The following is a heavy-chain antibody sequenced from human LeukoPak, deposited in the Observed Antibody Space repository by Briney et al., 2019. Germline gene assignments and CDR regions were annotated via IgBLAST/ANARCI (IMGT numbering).Heavy chain of an antibody. J-gene: IGHJ4*02. CDR2: ISHDGSNK. CDR3: AKGSRIVVVVAADY. D-gene: IGHD2-15*01. V-gene: IGHV3-30*18. CDR1: GFTFSSYG. Sequence: GGSLRLSCAASGFTFSSYGMHWVRQAPGKGLEWVAVISHDGSNKYYADSVKGRFTISRDNSKNTLYLQMNSLRAEDTAVYYCAKGSRIVVVVAADYWGQGTLVTVSS.